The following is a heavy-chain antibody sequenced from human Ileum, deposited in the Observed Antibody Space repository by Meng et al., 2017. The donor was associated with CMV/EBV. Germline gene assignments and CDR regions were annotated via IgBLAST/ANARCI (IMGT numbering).Heavy chain of an antibody. CDR1: GGSISSSSYY. CDR3: ARNSYDFWSGYYSFFDY. D-gene: IGHD3-3*01. J-gene: IGHJ4*02. CDR2: IYYSGST. Sequence: GSLRLSCTVSGGSISSSSYYWGWIRQPPGKGLEWIGSIYYSGSTYYNPSLKSRVTISVDTSKNQFSLKLSPVTAADTAVYYCARNSYDFWSGYYSFFDYWGQGTLVTVSS. V-gene: IGHV4-39*07.